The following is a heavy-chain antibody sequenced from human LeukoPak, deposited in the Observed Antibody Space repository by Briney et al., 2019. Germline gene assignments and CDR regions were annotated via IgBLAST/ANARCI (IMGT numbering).Heavy chain of an antibody. J-gene: IGHJ5*02. D-gene: IGHD3-10*01. CDR3: ARRPGVFRPSGWFDP. V-gene: IGHV4-39*01. CDR2: IYYSGST. Sequence: SETLSLTCTVSGGSISSSSYYWGWIRQPPGKGLEWIGSIYYSGSTYYNPSLKSRVTISVDTSKNQFSLKLSSVTAADTAVYYCARRPGVFRPSGWFDPWGQGTLVTVSS. CDR1: GGSISSSSYY.